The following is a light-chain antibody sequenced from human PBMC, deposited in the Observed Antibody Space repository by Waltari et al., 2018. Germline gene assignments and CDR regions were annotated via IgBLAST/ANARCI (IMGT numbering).Light chain of an antibody. CDR2: SNN. CDR3: ATWDDSLNVWV. CDR1: SSHIGSNT. Sequence: QSVLTQPPSASGTPGQRVTLSCSGRSSHIGSNTVNWYLQLPGTAPKLLIYSNNQRPSGVPDRFSGSRSGTSASLAISGLQSEDEADYYCATWDDSLNVWVFGGGTKLTVL. V-gene: IGLV1-44*01. J-gene: IGLJ3*02.